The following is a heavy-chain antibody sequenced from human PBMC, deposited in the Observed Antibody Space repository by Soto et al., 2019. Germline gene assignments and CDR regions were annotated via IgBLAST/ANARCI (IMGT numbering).Heavy chain of an antibody. D-gene: IGHD5-12*01. CDR2: IIPIFGTA. J-gene: IGHJ2*01. CDR3: ARGRVRRDGYNWDWYCDL. CDR1: GGTFSSYA. V-gene: IGHV1-69*06. Sequence: QVQLVQSGAEVKKPGSSVKVSCKASGGTFSSYAISWVRQAPGQGLEWMGGIIPIFGTANYAQKFQGRVTITADKSTSTAYMELSSLRSEDTAVYYCARGRVRRDGYNWDWYCDLWGRGTLVTVSS.